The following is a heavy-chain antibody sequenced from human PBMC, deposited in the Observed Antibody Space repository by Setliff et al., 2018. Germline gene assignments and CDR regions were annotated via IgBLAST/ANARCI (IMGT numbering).Heavy chain of an antibody. Sequence: SETLSLTCSVSDDSFYSDYYFWGWIRQPPGKGLEWIGGIHHGGSTNYNPSLKSRATISVDTSKNQFSLSLRSVTAADTAVYYCARAADDYVWGSYRYTNYYYMDVWGKGTTVTVSS. V-gene: IGHV4-34*01. D-gene: IGHD3-16*02. CDR2: IHHGGST. J-gene: IGHJ6*03. CDR3: ARAADDYVWGSYRYTNYYYMDV. CDR1: DDSFYSDYY.